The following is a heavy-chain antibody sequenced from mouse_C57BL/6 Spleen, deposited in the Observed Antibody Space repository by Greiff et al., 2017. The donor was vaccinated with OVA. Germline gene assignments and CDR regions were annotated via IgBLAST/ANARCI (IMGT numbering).Heavy chain of an antibody. D-gene: IGHD2-3*01. CDR2: INPYNGDT. CDR3: AREIYDGYPAWFAY. CDR1: GYSFTGYF. Sequence: VQLQQSGPELVKPGDSVKISCKASGYSFTGYFMNWVMQSHGKSLEWIGRINPYNGDTFYNQKFKGKATLTVDKSSSTAHMELRSLTSEDSAVYYCAREIYDGYPAWFAYWGQGTLVTVSA. J-gene: IGHJ3*01. V-gene: IGHV1-20*01.